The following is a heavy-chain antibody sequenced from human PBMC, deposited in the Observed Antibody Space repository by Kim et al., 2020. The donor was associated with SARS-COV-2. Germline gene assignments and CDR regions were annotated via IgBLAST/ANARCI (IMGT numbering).Heavy chain of an antibody. CDR1: GYTFTGYF. J-gene: IGHJ6*02. V-gene: IGHV1-2*06. CDR3: ARDQETSRYYYFGMDV. D-gene: IGHD3-9*01. Sequence: ASVKVSCKASGYTFTGYFLHWVRLAPGQGLEWMGRINPNSGATNYAQKFQGRVTMTRDTSISTAYMELSSLRSDDTAVYYCARDQETSRYYYFGMDVWG. CDR2: INPNSGAT.